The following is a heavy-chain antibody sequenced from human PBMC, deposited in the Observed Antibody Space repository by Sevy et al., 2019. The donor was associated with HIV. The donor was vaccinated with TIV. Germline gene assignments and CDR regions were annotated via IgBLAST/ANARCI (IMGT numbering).Heavy chain of an antibody. D-gene: IGHD7-27*01. J-gene: IGHJ4*02. CDR1: GFSVSSNY. V-gene: IGHV3-53*01. Sequence: GGSLRLSCEASGFSVSSNYMAWVRQAPGKGLEWVSVIYSGKSTDYRDSVNGRFTISRDSSKNTLYLQMDSLRAEDTAVYHLGGVQSHTGWFDYWGQGSLVTVSS. CDR2: IYSGKST. CDR3: GGVQSHTGWFDY.